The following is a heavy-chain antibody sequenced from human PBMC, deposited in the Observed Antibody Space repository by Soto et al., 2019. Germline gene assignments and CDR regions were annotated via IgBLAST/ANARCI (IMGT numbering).Heavy chain of an antibody. J-gene: IGHJ4*02. CDR1: GFTLRSYW. D-gene: IGHD2-15*01. CDR3: ARVGCSGGSCIDY. CDR2: MNSDGSST. V-gene: IGHV3-74*01. Sequence: RGGSLRLSCAVSGFTLRSYWMHWVRQAPGQGLLWVSRMNSDGSSTSYADSVKGRFTISRDNAKNTLYLQMNSLRVEDTGLYYCARVGCSGGSCIDYWGRGTLVTVSS.